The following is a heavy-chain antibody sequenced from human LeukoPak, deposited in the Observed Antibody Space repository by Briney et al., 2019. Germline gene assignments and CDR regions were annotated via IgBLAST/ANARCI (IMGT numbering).Heavy chain of an antibody. CDR1: EFTFAIYW. V-gene: IGHV3-7*01. D-gene: IGHD1-1*01. J-gene: IGHJ5*02. CDR2: IKQDGSEK. CDR3: ASQLERRQGWFDP. Sequence: GGSLRLSCAASEFTFAIYWMSWVRQSPGKGLEWVANIKQDGSEKYYADSVKGRFTISRDNAKNSLYLQMNSLRAEASAVYYCASQLERRQGWFDPWGQGTLVTVSS.